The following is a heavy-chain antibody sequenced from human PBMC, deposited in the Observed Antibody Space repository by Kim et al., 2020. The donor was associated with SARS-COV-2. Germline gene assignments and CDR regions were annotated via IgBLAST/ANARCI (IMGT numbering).Heavy chain of an antibody. V-gene: IGHV3-43*01. Sequence: GGSLRLSCAASGFMFDDYSMHWVRQVPGKGLEWVSLINWDGSKTYYSDSVKGRFTISRDNTKNSLHLQMNSLRTEDTALYYCAQDSTVGGNLCYFENWGQGTLVTVSS. CDR3: AQDSTVGGNLCYFEN. CDR2: INWDGSKT. CDR1: GFMFDDYS. D-gene: IGHD1-26*01. J-gene: IGHJ4*02.